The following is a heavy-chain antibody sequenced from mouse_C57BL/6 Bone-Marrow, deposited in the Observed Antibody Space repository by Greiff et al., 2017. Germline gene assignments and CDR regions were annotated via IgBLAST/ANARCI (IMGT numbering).Heavy chain of an antibody. CDR3: AIYYYGSSGAWFAY. D-gene: IGHD1-1*01. J-gene: IGHJ3*01. Sequence: VQLQQPGAELVKPGASVKMSCKASGYTFTSYWITWVKPRPGQGLEWIGDIYPGSGSTNYNQKFKGKATLTVDTSSSTAYMQLSSLTSEDSAVYYCAIYYYGSSGAWFAYWGQGTLVTVSA. CDR2: IYPGSGST. CDR1: GYTFTSYW. V-gene: IGHV1-55*01.